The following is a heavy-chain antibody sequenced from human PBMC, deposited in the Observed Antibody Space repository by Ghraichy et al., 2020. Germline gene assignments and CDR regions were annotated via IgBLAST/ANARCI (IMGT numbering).Heavy chain of an antibody. CDR2: IGSSGGST. CDR3: AKSWGYCSGSACPPYNWFDP. J-gene: IGHJ5*02. V-gene: IGHV3-23*01. D-gene: IGHD2-15*01. CDR1: GFTFSSYA. Sequence: GGSLRLSCAVSGFTFSSYAMSWVRQAPGKGLEWVSTIGSSGGSTYHADSVKGRFTVSRDNSKNTLFMQMSSLRAEDTAVYYCAKSWGYCSGSACPPYNWFDPWGQGTLVTVSS.